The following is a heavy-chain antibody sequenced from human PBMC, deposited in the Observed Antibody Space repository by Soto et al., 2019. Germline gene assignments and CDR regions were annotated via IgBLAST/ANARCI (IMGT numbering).Heavy chain of an antibody. CDR1: GYSISSGYY. D-gene: IGHD1-26*01. V-gene: IGHV4-38-2*01. CDR3: ARAVGYYYYAMDV. CDR2: IYHSGSA. Sequence: SETLSLTCAVSGYSISSGYYWGWIRQPPGKGLEWIGSIYHSGSAYYNPSLKSRVTISVDTSKNQFSLKLSSVTAADTAVYYCARAVGYYYYAMDVWGLGTTVTVSS. J-gene: IGHJ6*02.